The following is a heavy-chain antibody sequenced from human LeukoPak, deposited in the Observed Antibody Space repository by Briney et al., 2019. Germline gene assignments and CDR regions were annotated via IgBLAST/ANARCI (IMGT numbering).Heavy chain of an antibody. V-gene: IGHV1-8*03. Sequence: VASVKVSCKASGYTFTSYDINWVRQATGQGLEWMGWMNPNSGNTGYAQKFQGRVTITRNTSISTAYMGLSSLRSEDTAVYYCARAPRITMVRGVIYWFDPWGQGTLVTVSS. J-gene: IGHJ5*02. CDR1: GYTFTSYD. CDR3: ARAPRITMVRGVIYWFDP. D-gene: IGHD3-10*01. CDR2: MNPNSGNT.